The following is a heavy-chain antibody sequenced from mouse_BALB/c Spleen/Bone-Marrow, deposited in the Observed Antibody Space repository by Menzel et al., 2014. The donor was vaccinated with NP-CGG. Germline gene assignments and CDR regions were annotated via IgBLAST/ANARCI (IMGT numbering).Heavy chain of an antibody. J-gene: IGHJ3*01. Sequence: QVHVKQSGAELVRPGASVKLSCKASGYSFTTYRMNWVKQRPGQGLEWIGMIHASDSETRLNQKSKDKATLTVDKSSSTAYMQLSSPKSEDSAVYYCARFGNYEGVAYWGQGTLVTVSA. CDR2: IHASDSET. D-gene: IGHD2-1*01. V-gene: IGHV1-74*01. CDR3: ARFGNYEGVAY. CDR1: GYSFTTYR.